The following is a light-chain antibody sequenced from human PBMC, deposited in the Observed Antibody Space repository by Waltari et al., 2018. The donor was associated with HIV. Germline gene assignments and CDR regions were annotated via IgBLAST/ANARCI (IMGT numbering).Light chain of an antibody. J-gene: IGLJ1*01. CDR3: CSYAGNHNYV. CDR1: SSDVGGYNS. V-gene: IGLV2-11*01. CDR2: DVT. Sequence: QSALTQPRSVSGSPGPSVTTSCTGTSSDVGGYNSVSWYQHHPGKAPKLIICDVTERPSGVPDRFSGSKSGSTASLTISGLQAEDETDYYCCSYAGNHNYVFGTGTKVTVL.